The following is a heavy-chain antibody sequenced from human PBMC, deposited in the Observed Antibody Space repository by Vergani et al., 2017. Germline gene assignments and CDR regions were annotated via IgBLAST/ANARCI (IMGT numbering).Heavy chain of an antibody. Sequence: QVQLVQSGAEVKKPGASVKVSCKASGYTFTSYYMHWVRQAPGQGLEWMGIINPSGGSTSYAQKFQGRVTMTRDTSTSTVYMELSSLRSDDTAVYYCARDAASSSCYWGSGWYADYGIDVWGQGTTVTVSS. CDR3: ARDAASSSCYWGSGWYADYGIDV. CDR2: INPSGGST. V-gene: IGHV1-46*01. CDR1: GYTFTSYY. D-gene: IGHD6-13*01. J-gene: IGHJ6*02.